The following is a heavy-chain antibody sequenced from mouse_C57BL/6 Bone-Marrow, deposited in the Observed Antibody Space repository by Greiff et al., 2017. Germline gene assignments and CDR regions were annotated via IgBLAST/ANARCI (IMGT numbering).Heavy chain of an antibody. J-gene: IGHJ4*01. V-gene: IGHV1-15*01. CDR3: TRLYYYGRGAMDY. CDR2: IAPETGGT. D-gene: IGHD1-1*01. Sequence: VQLQQSGAELVRPGASVTLSCKASGYTFTDYEMHWVKQTPVHGLEWIGAIAPETGGTAYNQKFKGKAILTADKSSSTAYIELRSLTSEDSAVYYCTRLYYYGRGAMDYWGQGTTGTVAS. CDR1: GYTFTDYE.